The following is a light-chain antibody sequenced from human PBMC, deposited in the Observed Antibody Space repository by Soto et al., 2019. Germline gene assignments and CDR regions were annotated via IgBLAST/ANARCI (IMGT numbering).Light chain of an antibody. V-gene: IGLV2-14*01. CDR3: SSHTSSSTRV. CDR1: SSDVGGYNY. Sequence: QSALTQPASVSGSPGQSISISCTGTSSDVGGYNYVSWYQQHPGKAPKLMIYDVSSRPSGVSNRFSGSKSGHTASLTISGLQTEDEADYYCSSHTSSSTRVFGGGTKLTVL. J-gene: IGLJ2*01. CDR2: DVS.